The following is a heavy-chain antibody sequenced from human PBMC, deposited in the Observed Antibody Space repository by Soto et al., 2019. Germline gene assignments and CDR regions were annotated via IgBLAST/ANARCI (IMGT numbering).Heavy chain of an antibody. Sequence: TGGSLRLSCAASGITFSSYGMHWVRQTPGKGLEWVAVISYDESHKYYADSVKGRFTISRDNSKNTLYLQMNSLRAEDTAVYYCAKVSYGMDVWGQGTTVTVSS. CDR3: AKVSYGMDV. CDR1: GITFSSYG. V-gene: IGHV3-30*18. CDR2: ISYDESHK. J-gene: IGHJ6*02.